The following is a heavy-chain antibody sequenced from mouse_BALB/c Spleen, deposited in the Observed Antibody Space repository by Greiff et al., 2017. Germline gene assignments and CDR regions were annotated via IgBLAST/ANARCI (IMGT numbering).Heavy chain of an antibody. CDR2: ISYSGST. CDR1: GYSITSDYA. D-gene: IGHD1-2*01. V-gene: IGHV3-2*02. J-gene: IGHJ4*01. Sequence: VQLKESGPGLVKPSQSLSLTCTVTGYSITSDYAWNWIRQFPGNKLEWMGYISYSGSTSYNPSLKSRISITRDTSKNQFFLQLNSVTTEDTATYYCAILRPNYYAMDYWGQGTSVTVSS. CDR3: AILRPNYYAMDY.